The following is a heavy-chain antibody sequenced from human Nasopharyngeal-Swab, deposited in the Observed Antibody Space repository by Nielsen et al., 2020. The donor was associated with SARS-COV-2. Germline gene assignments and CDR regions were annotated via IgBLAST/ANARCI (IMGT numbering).Heavy chain of an antibody. CDR1: GFTFSTYE. Sequence: GGSLRLSCAASGFTFSTYEMNWVRQAPGKGLEWLSYISSSGSTIYYADSVKGRLTISGDNAKNSLYLQMDSLRAEDTAVYYCARDLAMATILWGQGTLVTVSS. J-gene: IGHJ4*02. D-gene: IGHD5-24*01. CDR2: ISSSGSTI. CDR3: ARDLAMATIL. V-gene: IGHV3-48*03.